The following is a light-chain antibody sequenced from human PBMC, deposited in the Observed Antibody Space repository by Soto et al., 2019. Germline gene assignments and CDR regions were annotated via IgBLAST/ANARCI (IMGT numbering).Light chain of an antibody. CDR3: SSYTSSSNYV. Sequence: QSALTQPASVSGSPGQSITISCTGTSSDVGGYNLVSWYQQHPGKAPKLMIYEVSNRPSGVSNRFSGSKSGNTASLTISGLQAEDEADYYCSSYTSSSNYVFGTGTKAT. CDR1: SSDVGGYNL. V-gene: IGLV2-14*01. J-gene: IGLJ1*01. CDR2: EVS.